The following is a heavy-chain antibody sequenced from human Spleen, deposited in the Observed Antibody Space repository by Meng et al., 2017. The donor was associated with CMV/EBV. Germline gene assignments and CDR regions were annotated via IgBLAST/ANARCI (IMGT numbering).Heavy chain of an antibody. J-gene: IGHJ4*02. CDR2: LYSGGST. Sequence: GESLKISCAASGFTVSSNHMNWVRQAPGKGLEWVSVLYSGGSTLYADSVKGRFTISRDNSKNTLHLQVSTLRAEDTAVYFCARIYDFWSGFSRYFDYWGQGTVVTVSS. D-gene: IGHD3-3*01. CDR3: ARIYDFWSGFSRYFDY. CDR1: GFTVSSNH. V-gene: IGHV3-53*01.